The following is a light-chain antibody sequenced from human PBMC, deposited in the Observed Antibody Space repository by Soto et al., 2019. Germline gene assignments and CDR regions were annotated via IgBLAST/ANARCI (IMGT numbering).Light chain of an antibody. CDR3: AAWDQRLNPYV. J-gene: IGLJ1*01. CDR2: SNN. CDR1: SSNIGSNT. V-gene: IGLV1-44*01. Sequence: VLTQPPSASGTPGQRVTISCSGSSSNIGSNTVNWYQQLPGTAPKLLIYSNNQRPSGVPDRFSGSKSGTSASLAISGLQSEDEADYYGAAWDQRLNPYVFGTGPKATVL.